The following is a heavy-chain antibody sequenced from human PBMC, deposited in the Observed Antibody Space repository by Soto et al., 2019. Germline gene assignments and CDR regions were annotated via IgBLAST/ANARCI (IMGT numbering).Heavy chain of an antibody. J-gene: IGHJ5*02. CDR1: GFAFSSYA. V-gene: IGHV3-23*01. Sequence: GGSLRLSCAASGFAFSSYAMSWVRQTPGKGLEWVSTISETGGSTYYTDSVKGRFTISRDTSKNTLYLQMNSLRAEDTALYYCAKDARPSSWGQGTLVTVPS. CDR2: ISETGGST. CDR3: AKDARPSS.